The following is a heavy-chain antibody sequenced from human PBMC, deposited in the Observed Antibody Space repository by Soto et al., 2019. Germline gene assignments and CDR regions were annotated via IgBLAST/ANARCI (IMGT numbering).Heavy chain of an antibody. Sequence: DVDLVESGGGTGQPGGSLRLSCATSGFTFSTHEMNWVRQAPGRGLEWIAKISGSGSTRSYDDSVKGRFFISRDNDQRTVDLQMNSLRVEDTAVYYCARGGVYWGQGTLVTVSP. CDR3: ARGGVY. D-gene: IGHD2-8*01. CDR1: GFTFSTHE. J-gene: IGHJ4*02. CDR2: ISGSGSTR. V-gene: IGHV3-48*03.